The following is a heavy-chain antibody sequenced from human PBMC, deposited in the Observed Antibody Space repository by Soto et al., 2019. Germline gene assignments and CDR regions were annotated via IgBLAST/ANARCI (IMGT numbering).Heavy chain of an antibody. D-gene: IGHD2-2*01. CDR1: GFTFSSYA. V-gene: IGHV3-23*01. CDR3: ATGRYQLLGFDY. CDR2: ISGSGGST. Sequence: PGGSLRLSCAASGFTFSSYAMSWVRQAPGEGLEWVSAISGSGGSTYYADSVKGRFTISRDNSKNTLYLQMNSLRAEDTAVYYCATGRYQLLGFDYWGQGTMVTVSS. J-gene: IGHJ4*03.